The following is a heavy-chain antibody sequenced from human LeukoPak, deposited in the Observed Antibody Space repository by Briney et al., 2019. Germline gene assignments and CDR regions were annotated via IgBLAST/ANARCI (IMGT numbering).Heavy chain of an antibody. CDR1: GYSISSGYY. D-gene: IGHD3-22*01. Sequence: PSETLSLTCTVSGYSISSGYYWGWIRQPPGKGLEWIGSIYHSGSTYYNPSLKSRVTISVDTSKNQFSLKLSSVTAADTAVYYCARNTYDYDGSGYYGGYDAFDIWGQGTMVTVSS. J-gene: IGHJ3*02. V-gene: IGHV4-38-2*02. CDR2: IYHSGST. CDR3: ARNTYDYDGSGYYGGYDAFDI.